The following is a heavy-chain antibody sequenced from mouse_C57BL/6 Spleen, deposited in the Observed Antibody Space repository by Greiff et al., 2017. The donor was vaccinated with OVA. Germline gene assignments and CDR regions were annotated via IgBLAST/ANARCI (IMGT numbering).Heavy chain of an antibody. Sequence: EVQRVESGGDLVKPGGSLKLSCAASGFTFSSYGMSWVRQTPDKRLEWVATISSGGSYTYYPDSVKGRFTISRDNAKNTLYLQMSSLKSEDTAMYYCARLSITTVVATERYFDYWGQGTTLTVSS. CDR1: GFTFSSYG. D-gene: IGHD1-1*01. CDR3: ARLSITTVVATERYFDY. CDR2: ISSGGSYT. J-gene: IGHJ2*01. V-gene: IGHV5-6*01.